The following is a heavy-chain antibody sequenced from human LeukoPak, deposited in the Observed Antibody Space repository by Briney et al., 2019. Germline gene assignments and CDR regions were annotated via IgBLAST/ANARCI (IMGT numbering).Heavy chain of an antibody. CDR1: GFTFSDYA. J-gene: IGHJ3*01. CDR2: ISGNGATT. Sequence: PGGSLRLSCAGSGFTFSDYAMSWVRQTPGRGPQWVSAISGNGATTYYADSVKGRFTISRDNSKSTLYLHISDLRAEDSAIYYCANFVWEPRAFDLWGQGTMVTVAS. V-gene: IGHV3-23*01. CDR3: ANFVWEPRAFDL. D-gene: IGHD1-26*01.